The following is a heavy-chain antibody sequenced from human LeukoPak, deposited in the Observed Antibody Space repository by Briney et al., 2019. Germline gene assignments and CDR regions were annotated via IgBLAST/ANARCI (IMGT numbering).Heavy chain of an antibody. V-gene: IGHV3-23*01. CDR2: ISGSGDT. D-gene: IGHD6-19*01. CDR1: GFTFSTYA. Sequence: GGSLRLSCAASGFTFSTYAMTWVRQVPGKGLECVPIISGSGDTYYADSVKGRFIISRDNSKNTLYLQMNSLRAEDTAVYYCAKRKDSSGWLIFDYWGQGTLVTVSS. J-gene: IGHJ4*02. CDR3: AKRKDSSGWLIFDY.